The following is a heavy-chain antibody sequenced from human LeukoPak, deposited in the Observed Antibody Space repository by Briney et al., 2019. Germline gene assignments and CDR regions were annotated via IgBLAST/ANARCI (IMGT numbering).Heavy chain of an antibody. J-gene: IGHJ4*02. CDR2: INHSGST. CDR1: GGSFSGYF. CDR3: ARGPPTSYYDGDCYYYFDD. D-gene: IGHD3-22*01. Sequence: SSETLSLTCAVYGGSFSGYFWTWIRQPPGKGLEWIGEINHSGSTNYNPSLKSRVTISVDTSRNQFSLKLSSVTAADSAVYYCARGPPTSYYDGDCYYYFDDWGQRTLVTVSS. V-gene: IGHV4-34*01.